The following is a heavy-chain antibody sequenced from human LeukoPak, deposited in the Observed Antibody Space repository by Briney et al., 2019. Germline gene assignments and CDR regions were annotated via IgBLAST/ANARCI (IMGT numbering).Heavy chain of an antibody. CDR1: GGSFSGCY. Sequence: SDTLSLTCAVYGGSFSGCYWSWVRQPPGKGLEWIGEVNHRGSTNYDPSLKSRVTISVDTTKNQFSLKMNSMTAADTAVYYCARGPPSMGIGHDFDYWGQGTLVTVSS. J-gene: IGHJ4*02. V-gene: IGHV4-34*01. CDR3: ARGPPSMGIGHDFDY. D-gene: IGHD2-2*03. CDR2: VNHRGST.